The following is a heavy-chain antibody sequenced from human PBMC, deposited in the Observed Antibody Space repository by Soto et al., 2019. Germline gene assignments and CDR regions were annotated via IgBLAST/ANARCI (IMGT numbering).Heavy chain of an antibody. CDR3: AREVGYYDILTEGRGWDYYYYYMDV. CDR1: GGSISSYY. D-gene: IGHD3-9*01. J-gene: IGHJ6*03. CDR2: IYYSGST. Sequence: SETLSLTCTVSGGSISSYYWSWIRQPPGKGLEWIGYIYYSGSTNYNPSLKSRVTISVDTSKNQFSLKLSSVTAADTAVYYCAREVGYYDILTEGRGWDYYYYYMDVWGKGTTVTVSS. V-gene: IGHV4-59*08.